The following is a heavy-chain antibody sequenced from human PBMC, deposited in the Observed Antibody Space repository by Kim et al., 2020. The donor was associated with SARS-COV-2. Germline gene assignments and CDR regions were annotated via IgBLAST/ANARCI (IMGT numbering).Heavy chain of an antibody. J-gene: IGHJ5*02. D-gene: IGHD6-6*01. Sequence: ASVKVSCKASGYTFTGYYMHWVRQAPGQGLEWMGWINPNSGGTNYAQKFQGRVTMTRDTSISTAYMELSRLRSDDTAVYYCARVIAARPGWFDPWGQGTLVTVSS. V-gene: IGHV1-2*02. CDR2: INPNSGGT. CDR1: GYTFTGYY. CDR3: ARVIAARPGWFDP.